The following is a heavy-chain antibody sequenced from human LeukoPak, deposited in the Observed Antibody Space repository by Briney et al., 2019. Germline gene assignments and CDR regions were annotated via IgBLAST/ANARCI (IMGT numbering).Heavy chain of an antibody. CDR2: INPSGGST. D-gene: IGHD4-23*01. CDR1: GGTFSSYA. CDR3: ARDFEFGGNSVGYFDY. J-gene: IGHJ4*02. Sequence: ASVKVSCKASGGTFSSYAISWVRQAPGQGLEWMGIINPSGGSTSYAQKFQGRVTMTRDMSTSTVYMELSSLRSEDTAVYYCARDFEFGGNSVGYFDYWGQGTLVTVSS. V-gene: IGHV1-46*01.